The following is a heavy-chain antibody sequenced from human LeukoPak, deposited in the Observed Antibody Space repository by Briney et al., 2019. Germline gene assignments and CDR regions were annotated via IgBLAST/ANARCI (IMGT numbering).Heavy chain of an antibody. V-gene: IGHV4-30-4*01. CDR1: GGSISSGDYY. Sequence: SQTLSLTCSVSGGSISSGDYYWSWIRQPPGKGLEWIGYIYYSGSTYYNPSLKSRVTISVDTSKHHFSLKLSSVTAADTAVYYCARAANWGSKGYYWYFDLWGRGTLVTVSS. J-gene: IGHJ2*01. CDR2: IYYSGST. D-gene: IGHD7-27*01. CDR3: ARAANWGSKGYYWYFDL.